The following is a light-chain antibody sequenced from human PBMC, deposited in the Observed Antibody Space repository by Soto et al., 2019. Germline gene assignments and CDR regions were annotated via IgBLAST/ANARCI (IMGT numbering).Light chain of an antibody. CDR1: SSDVGGYNY. V-gene: IGLV2-14*01. CDR3: SSYTSSSTLYVV. Sequence: QSALTQPASVSGSPGQSITISCTGTSSDVGGYNYVSWYQQHPGKAPKLMIYEVSNRPSGVSNRFSGSKSGNTASPTISGLQAEDEADYYCSSYTSSSTLYVVFGGGTKLTVL. J-gene: IGLJ2*01. CDR2: EVS.